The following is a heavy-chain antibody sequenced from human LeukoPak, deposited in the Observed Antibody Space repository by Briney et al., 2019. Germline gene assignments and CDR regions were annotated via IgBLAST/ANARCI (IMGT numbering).Heavy chain of an antibody. Sequence: GGSLRLPCAASGFNFSTYGIHWVRQAPGKGLEWVAVIWYDGSIKNYADSVKGRFTISRDNSKNTVYLQMDSLRAEDTALYYCARGQQLVKTDWGQGTLVTVSS. V-gene: IGHV3-33*01. CDR3: ARGQQLVKTD. D-gene: IGHD6-13*01. CDR2: IWYDGSIK. J-gene: IGHJ4*02. CDR1: GFNFSTYG.